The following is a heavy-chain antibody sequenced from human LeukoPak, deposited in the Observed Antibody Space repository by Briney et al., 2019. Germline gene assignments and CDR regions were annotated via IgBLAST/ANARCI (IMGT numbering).Heavy chain of an antibody. CDR2: INAGNGNT. J-gene: IGHJ6*04. D-gene: IGHD3-10*01. CDR1: GYTFTSYA. Sequence: ASVKVSCKASGYTFTSYAMYWVRQAPGQRLEWMGWINAGNGNTKYSQKFQGRVTITRDTSASTAYMELSSLRSEDTAVYYCARGKPMVRGVIASDYYYGMDVWGKGTTVTVSS. CDR3: ARGKPMVRGVIASDYYYGMDV. V-gene: IGHV1-3*01.